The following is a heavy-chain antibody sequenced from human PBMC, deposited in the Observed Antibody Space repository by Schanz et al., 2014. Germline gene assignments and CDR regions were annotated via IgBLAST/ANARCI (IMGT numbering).Heavy chain of an antibody. V-gene: IGHV3-74*01. J-gene: IGHJ4*02. CDR2: TSHDGSFT. CDR1: GFTFSSSW. Sequence: VQLVESGGGVVQPGRSLRLSCAASGFTFSSSWMHWVRQAPGKGLVWVSRTSHDGSFTTFADSVEGRFTISRDNSKNTLYLQMNSLRAEDTAVYYCARESPFGGDCFSHWGQGTLVTVSS. CDR3: ARESPFGGDCFSH. D-gene: IGHD2-21*01.